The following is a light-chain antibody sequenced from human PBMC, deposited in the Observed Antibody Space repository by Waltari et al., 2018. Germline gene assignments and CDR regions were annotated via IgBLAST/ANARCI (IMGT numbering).Light chain of an antibody. CDR3: QQYNNWPRT. J-gene: IGKJ4*01. CDR2: GAS. V-gene: IGKV3-15*01. CDR1: QSVSSN. Sequence: EVVMTQSPATLSVSPGERATLSCRASQSVSSNLAWYQQKPGQAPRLLIYGASTSATGIPARFSGSGSGTEFTLTISSLQSEDFAVYYCQQYNNWPRTFGGGTTVEIK.